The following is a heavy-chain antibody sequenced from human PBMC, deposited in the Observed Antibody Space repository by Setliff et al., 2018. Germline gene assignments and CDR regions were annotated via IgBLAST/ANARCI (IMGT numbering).Heavy chain of an antibody. CDR3: ATFRGYTYGYDY. CDR1: GYTFNSYG. V-gene: IGHV1-69*05. J-gene: IGHJ4*02. Sequence: SVKVSCKASGYTFNSYGITWVRQAPGQGLEWMGGIIPLFGTTNYAQKFQGRVTIITDESTSTAYMELRSLGSDDTAVYYCATFRGYTYGYDYWGQGTLVTVSS. CDR2: IIPLFGTT. D-gene: IGHD5-18*01.